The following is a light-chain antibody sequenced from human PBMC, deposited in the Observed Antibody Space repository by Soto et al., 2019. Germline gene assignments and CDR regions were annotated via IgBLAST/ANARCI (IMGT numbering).Light chain of an antibody. V-gene: IGKV3-15*01. Sequence: EVVMTQSPATLSVSPGEGATLSCRASQGIGDTLAWYQHKPGQTPRLLIYDTSTRATGVPARFSGSRSGTEFTLTISSLEPEDFAVYYCQVEISFGQGTRLEIK. CDR3: QVEIS. J-gene: IGKJ5*01. CDR2: DTS. CDR1: QGIGDT.